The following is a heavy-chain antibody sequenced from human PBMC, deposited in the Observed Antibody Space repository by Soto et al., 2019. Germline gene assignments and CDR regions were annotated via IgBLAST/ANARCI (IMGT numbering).Heavy chain of an antibody. CDR2: IIPIFGTA. D-gene: IGHD2-2*01. CDR3: ARVPAANGIPAYYSGMDV. Sequence: QVQLVQSGAEVKKPGSSVKVSCKASGGTFSSYAISWVRQAPGQGLEWMGGIIPIFGTANYAQKFQGRVTITADESTSTAYIELSSLRSEDTAVYYCARVPAANGIPAYYSGMDVWGQGTTVTVSS. V-gene: IGHV1-69*01. J-gene: IGHJ6*02. CDR1: GGTFSSYA.